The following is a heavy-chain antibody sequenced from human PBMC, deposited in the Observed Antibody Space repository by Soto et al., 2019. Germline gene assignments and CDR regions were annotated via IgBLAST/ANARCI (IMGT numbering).Heavy chain of an antibody. CDR2: IYWDDYK. V-gene: IGHV2-5*02. CDR3: VHKGAGDRILDY. D-gene: IGHD3-16*01. CDR1: GFSLSTSGVG. Sequence: QITLKESGPALVKPTQTLTLTCTFSGFSLSTSGVGVGWIRQPPGEALEWLALIYWDDYKHFSPSLESRLTITKDTSKNQVVLRMTNMDPVDTATYYCVHKGAGDRILDYWGQGTLVTVSS. J-gene: IGHJ4*02.